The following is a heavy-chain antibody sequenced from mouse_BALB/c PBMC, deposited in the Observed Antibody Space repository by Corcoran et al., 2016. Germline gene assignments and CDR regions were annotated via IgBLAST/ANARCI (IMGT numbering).Heavy chain of an antibody. V-gene: IGHV9-1*02. CDR1: GYTFTNYG. CDR3: ARSYYGSSYDWYFDV. J-gene: IGHJ1*01. CDR2: INTYTGEP. D-gene: IGHD1-1*01. Sequence: QIQLVQSGPELKKPGETVKISCKASGYTFTNYGMKWVKQAPGKGLKWMGWINTYTGEPTYADDFKGRFAFSLETSASTAYLQINNLKNEDMATYFCARSYYGSSYDWYFDVWGAGTTVTVSS.